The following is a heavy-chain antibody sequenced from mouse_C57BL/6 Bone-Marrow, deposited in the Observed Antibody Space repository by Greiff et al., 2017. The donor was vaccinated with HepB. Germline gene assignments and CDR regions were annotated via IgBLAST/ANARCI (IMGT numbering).Heavy chain of an antibody. Sequence: EVKLMESGAELVRPGASVKLSCTASGFNIKDDYMHWVKQRPEQGLEWIGWIDPENGDTEYASKFQGKATITADTSSNTAYLQLSSLTSEDTAVYYCTEGGYYGSSYCWYFDVWGTGTTVTVSS. J-gene: IGHJ1*03. CDR1: GFNIKDDY. D-gene: IGHD1-1*01. V-gene: IGHV14-4*01. CDR2: IDPENGDT. CDR3: TEGGYYGSSYCWYFDV.